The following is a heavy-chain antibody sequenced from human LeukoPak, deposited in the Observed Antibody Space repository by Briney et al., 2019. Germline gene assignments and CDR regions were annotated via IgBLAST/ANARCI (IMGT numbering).Heavy chain of an antibody. CDR3: ARGSGEGYCSSTSCPLGY. J-gene: IGHJ4*02. CDR1: GGTFISYA. Sequence: SVKVSCKASGGTFISYAISWVRQAPGQGLEWMGRIIPIFGTANHAQKFQGRVTITTDESTSTAYMELSSLRSEDTAVYYCARGSGEGYCSSTSCPLGYWGQGTLVTVSS. CDR2: IIPIFGTA. V-gene: IGHV1-69*05. D-gene: IGHD2-2*01.